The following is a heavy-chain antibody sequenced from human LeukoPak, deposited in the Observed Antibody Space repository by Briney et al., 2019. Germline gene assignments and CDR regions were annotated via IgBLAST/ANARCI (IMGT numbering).Heavy chain of an antibody. CDR2: IRYDGSNK. J-gene: IGHJ4*02. Sequence: PGGSLRLSCAASGFTFSGYGMHWVRQAPGKGLEWVAFIRYDGSNKYYADSVKGRFTISRDNSKNTLYLQMNSLRAEDTAVYYCAKGSRYYGSGSYPDYWGQGTLVTVSS. D-gene: IGHD3-10*01. CDR1: GFTFSGYG. CDR3: AKGSRYYGSGSYPDY. V-gene: IGHV3-30*02.